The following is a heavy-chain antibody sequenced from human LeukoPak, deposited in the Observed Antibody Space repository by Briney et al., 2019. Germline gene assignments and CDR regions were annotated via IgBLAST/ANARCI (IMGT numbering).Heavy chain of an antibody. V-gene: IGHV3-23*01. D-gene: IGHD2-8*02. CDR3: ARVLDY. Sequence: GGSLRLSCAASGFTFSSYAMSWVRQAPGKGLEWVSGIRSSGDSTYYTDSVKGRFTISRDNSKNTLYLQMNSLRAEDTAVYYCARVLDYWGQGTLVTVSS. CDR2: IRSSGDST. CDR1: GFTFSSYA. J-gene: IGHJ4*02.